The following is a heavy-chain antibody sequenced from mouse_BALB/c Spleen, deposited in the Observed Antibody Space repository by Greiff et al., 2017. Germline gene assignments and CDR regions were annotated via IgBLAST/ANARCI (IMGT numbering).Heavy chain of an antibody. CDR1: GYTFTDYY. D-gene: IGHD1-1*01. CDR2: IYPGSGNT. Sequence: QVQLQQSGPELVKPGASVKISCKASGYTFTDYYINWVKQKPGQGLEWIGWIYPGSGNTKYNEKFKGKATLTVDTSSSTAYMQLSSLTSEDTAVYFCARSGILYYGSSYGDYAMDYWGQGTSVTVSS. V-gene: IGHV1-84*02. J-gene: IGHJ4*01. CDR3: ARSGILYYGSSYGDYAMDY.